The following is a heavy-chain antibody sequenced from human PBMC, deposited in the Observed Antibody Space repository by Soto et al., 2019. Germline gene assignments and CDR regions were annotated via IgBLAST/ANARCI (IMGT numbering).Heavy chain of an antibody. CDR2: IRSRSGYI. J-gene: IGHJ3*02. CDR1: GFSFSSYS. Sequence: EVQLVESGGGLVKPGGSLRLSCAGSGFSFSSYSMNWVRLAPGKGLEWVSSIRSRSGYIYYADSIRCRFTISRDNAKNSLYLQMRRLRGKNIAVFYCEKGTGEVIRSDGFDIWGQGTMVTVSS. CDR3: EKGTGEVIRSDGFDI. V-gene: IGHV3-21*06. D-gene: IGHD3-10*01.